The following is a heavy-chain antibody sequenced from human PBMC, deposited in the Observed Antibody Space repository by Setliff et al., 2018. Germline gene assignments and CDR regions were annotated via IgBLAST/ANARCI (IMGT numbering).Heavy chain of an antibody. V-gene: IGHV4-39*07. Sequence: SETLSLTCTVSGLSLSSTTYYWAWVRHPPGKGLEWIGSVSYFGSGYYNPSLRGRVATSLDTSRNQFSLILRSVTAADTAVYYCARGRMRGSCSGPSCTYDPFDIWGQGTPVTVSS. D-gene: IGHD2-2*01. CDR1: GLSLSSTTYY. J-gene: IGHJ3*02. CDR2: VSYFGSG. CDR3: ARGRMRGSCSGPSCTYDPFDI.